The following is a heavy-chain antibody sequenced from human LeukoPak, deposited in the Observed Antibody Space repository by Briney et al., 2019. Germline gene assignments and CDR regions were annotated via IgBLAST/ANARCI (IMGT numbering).Heavy chain of an antibody. Sequence: GGSLRLSRADSGFTFSSYWMTWVRQAPGEGLELVANIKQDGSEKNYVDSVKGRFTISRDNAKNSLYLQMNSLRAEDTAVYYCARDRGWLQFDYWGQGTLVTVSS. J-gene: IGHJ4*02. CDR3: ARDRGWLQFDY. CDR2: IKQDGSEK. CDR1: GFTFSSYW. V-gene: IGHV3-7*01. D-gene: IGHD5-24*01.